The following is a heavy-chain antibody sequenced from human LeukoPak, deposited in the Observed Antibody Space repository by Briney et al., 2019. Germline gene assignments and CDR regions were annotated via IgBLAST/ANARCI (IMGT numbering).Heavy chain of an antibody. CDR2: ISGSGGST. V-gene: IGHV3-23*01. Sequence: ETLSLTCTVSGGSISSGGYYWSWVRQAPGKGLEWVSAISGSGGSTYYADSVKGRFTISRDNSKNTLYLQMNSLRAEDTAVYYCAKSSRSSSWSYGTFDYWGQGTLVTVSS. J-gene: IGHJ4*02. CDR3: AKSSRSSSWSYGTFDY. CDR1: GGSISSGGYY. D-gene: IGHD6-13*01.